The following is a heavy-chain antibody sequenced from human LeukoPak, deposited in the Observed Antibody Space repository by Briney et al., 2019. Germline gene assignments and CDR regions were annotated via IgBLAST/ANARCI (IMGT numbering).Heavy chain of an antibody. D-gene: IGHD6-13*01. CDR3: ARGVYSSSWTLPFDY. CDR2: IQNDGSNK. J-gene: IGHJ4*02. V-gene: IGHV3-30*02. Sequence: PGGSLRLSCAASGFTFSSYDMHWVRQAPGKGLEWVAFIQNDGSNKYYTDSVKGRFTISRDNSKNTLYLQMSSLRAEDTAVYYCARGVYSSSWTLPFDYWGQGTLVTVSS. CDR1: GFTFSSYD.